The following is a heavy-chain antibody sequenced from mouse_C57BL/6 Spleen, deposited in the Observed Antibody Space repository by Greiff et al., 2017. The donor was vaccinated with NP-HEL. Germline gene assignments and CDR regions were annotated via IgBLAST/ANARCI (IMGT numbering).Heavy chain of an antibody. CDR3: TREITT. CDR1: GYTFTDYE. J-gene: IGHJ3*01. CDR2: IDPETGGT. V-gene: IGHV1-15*01. Sequence: QVQLKQSGAELVRPGASVTLSCKASGYTFTDYEMHWVKQTPVHGLEWIGAIDPETGGTAYNQKFKGKAILTADKSSSTAYMELRSLTSEDSAVYYCTREITTWGQGTLVTVSA. D-gene: IGHD1-1*01.